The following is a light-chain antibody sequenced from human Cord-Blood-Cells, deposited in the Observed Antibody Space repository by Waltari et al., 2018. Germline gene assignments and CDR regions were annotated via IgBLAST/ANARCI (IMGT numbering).Light chain of an antibody. CDR3: QQYNSYSYS. J-gene: IGKJ2*03. CDR1: QSISSW. CDR2: KAS. V-gene: IGKV1-5*03. Sequence: DTQMTQSPSTLSASVGDRVTITCRASQSISSWLAWYQQKPGKAPKLLIYKASGLESGVPSRFSGSGSGTEFTLTISSLQPDDFATYYCQQYNSYSYSFGQGTKLEIK.